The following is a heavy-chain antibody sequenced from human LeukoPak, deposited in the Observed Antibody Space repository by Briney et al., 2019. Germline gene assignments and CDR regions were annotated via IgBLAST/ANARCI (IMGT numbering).Heavy chain of an antibody. D-gene: IGHD3-3*01. CDR2: INHSGST. J-gene: IGHJ5*02. CDR3: ARGRGDFWSGYYPTWSDP. CDR1: GGSFSGYY. Sequence: SSETLSLTCAVYGGSFSGYYWSWIRQPPGKGLEWIGEINHSGSTNYNPSLKSRVTISVDTSKNQFSLKLSSVTAADTAVYYCARGRGDFWSGYYPTWSDPWGQETLVTIPS. V-gene: IGHV4-34*01.